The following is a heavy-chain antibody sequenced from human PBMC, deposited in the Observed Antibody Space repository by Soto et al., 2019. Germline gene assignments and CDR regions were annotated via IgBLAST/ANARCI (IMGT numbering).Heavy chain of an antibody. CDR2: INAGKGNT. J-gene: IGHJ5*02. D-gene: IGHD2-15*01. CDR1: GYTFTSYA. CDR3: ARGGEYCCHGWFDP. V-gene: IGHV1-3*01. Sequence: QVQLVQSGAEVKKPGASVKVSCKASGYTFTSYAMHWVRQAPGQRLEWLGWINAGKGNTKYSQTFQGRVTITRDTSASTAYMELSSLRSEDTAVYYCARGGEYCCHGWFDPWGQGTLVTVSS.